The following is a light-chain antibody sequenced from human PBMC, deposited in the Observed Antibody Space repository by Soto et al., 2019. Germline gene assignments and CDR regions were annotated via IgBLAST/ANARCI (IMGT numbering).Light chain of an antibody. Sequence: QSVLSQPPSASGTPGQRVTISCSGSSSNIGSNYVYWYQQFPATAPKILIYRNNQRPSGVPDRFSGSKSGTSASLAISELRSDDEADYYCAAWDDSLSGVVFGGGTQLTVL. CDR1: SSNIGSNY. J-gene: IGLJ2*01. CDR3: AAWDDSLSGVV. CDR2: RNN. V-gene: IGLV1-47*01.